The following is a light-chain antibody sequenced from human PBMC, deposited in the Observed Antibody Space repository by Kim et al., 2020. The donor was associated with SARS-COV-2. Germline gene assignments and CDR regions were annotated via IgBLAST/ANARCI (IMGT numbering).Light chain of an antibody. Sequence: QSALTQPPSVSGSPGQTVTISCSGTTSDIGTYDRVAWYQQPPGAAPKLMIYQVTIRPSGVPHRFSGSKSGNSASLTISGLQAEDEADYYCSSYTTNNTSDWVFGGGTQLTVL. CDR3: SSYTTNNTSDWV. CDR2: QVT. J-gene: IGLJ3*02. V-gene: IGLV2-18*02. CDR1: TSDIGTYDR.